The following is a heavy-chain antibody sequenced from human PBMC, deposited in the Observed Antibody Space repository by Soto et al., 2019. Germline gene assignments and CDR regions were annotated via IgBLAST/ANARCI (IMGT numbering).Heavy chain of an antibody. Sequence: SVKVSCKASGGTFNSYGFNWVRQAPGHGLEWLGGIIPALGRPNYAQKFQGRVTITADDSTSTAYMELRSLRYDDTAIYYCARGATPYCYGDCYFDFWGQGTLVTVSS. CDR3: ARGATPYCYGDCYFDF. CDR2: IIPALGRP. V-gene: IGHV1-69*10. D-gene: IGHD2-21*02. J-gene: IGHJ4*02. CDR1: GGTFNSYG.